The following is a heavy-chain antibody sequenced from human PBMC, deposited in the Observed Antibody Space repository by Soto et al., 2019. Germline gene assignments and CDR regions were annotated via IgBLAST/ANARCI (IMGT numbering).Heavy chain of an antibody. CDR1: GFTFSSYG. Sequence: GGSLRLSCAASGFTFSSYGMHWVRQAPGKGLEWVAVISYDGSNKYYADSVKGRFTISRDNSKNTLYLQMNSLRAEDTAVYYCAKDGGCSSTSCYSPYYFDYWGQGTLVTVSS. J-gene: IGHJ4*02. D-gene: IGHD2-2*01. CDR3: AKDGGCSSTSCYSPYYFDY. CDR2: ISYDGSNK. V-gene: IGHV3-30*18.